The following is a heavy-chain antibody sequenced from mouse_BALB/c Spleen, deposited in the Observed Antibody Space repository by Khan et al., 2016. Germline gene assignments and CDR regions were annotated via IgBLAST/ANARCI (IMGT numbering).Heavy chain of an antibody. CDR2: IHYSGST. V-gene: IGHV3-1*02. J-gene: IGHJ3*01. Sequence: EVQLQESGPDLVKPSQSLPLTCTVTGYSITSGYSWHWIRQFPGNKLEWMGYIHYSGSTNYNPSLKSRISITRDTSKNQFFLQLNSVTTKDTATYYCASGGDGCCRAWFAYWGQGTRVTVSA. CDR1: GYSITSGYS. D-gene: IGHD2-3*01. CDR3: ASGGDGCCRAWFAY.